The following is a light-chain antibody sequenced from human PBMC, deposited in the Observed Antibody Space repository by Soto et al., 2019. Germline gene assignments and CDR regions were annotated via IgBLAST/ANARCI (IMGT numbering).Light chain of an antibody. V-gene: IGKV3-11*01. J-gene: IGKJ3*01. CDR2: DAS. Sequence: EIVLTQSPATLSLSPGERATLSCRASQSVSSYLAWYQQKPGQAPRLLIYDASNSATGIPARFSGSGSGTDFTLTISSLEAEDFAASYCQQRSNWPRGLTFGTGAKVYIK. CDR1: QSVSSY. CDR3: QQRSNWPRGLT.